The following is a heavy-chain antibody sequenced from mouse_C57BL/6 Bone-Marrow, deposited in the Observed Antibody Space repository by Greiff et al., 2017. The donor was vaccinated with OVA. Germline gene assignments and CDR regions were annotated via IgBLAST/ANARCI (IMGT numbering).Heavy chain of an antibody. CDR1: GYSITSGYY. D-gene: IGHD2-5*01. V-gene: IGHV3-6*01. Sequence: ESGPGLVKPSQSLSLTCSVTGYSITSGYYWNWIRQFPGNKLEWMGYISYDGSNNYNPSLKNRISITRDTSKNQFFLKLNSVTTEDTATYYCARVISNFYFDYWGQGTTLTVSS. CDR2: ISYDGSN. J-gene: IGHJ2*01. CDR3: ARVISNFYFDY.